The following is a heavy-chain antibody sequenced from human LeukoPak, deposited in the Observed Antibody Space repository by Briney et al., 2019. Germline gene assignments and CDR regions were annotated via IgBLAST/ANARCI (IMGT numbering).Heavy chain of an antibody. CDR2: ISYDGSNK. CDR1: GFTFSSYA. CDR3: ARDRIQAVGITIFGVAPNWFDP. D-gene: IGHD3-3*01. V-gene: IGHV3-30*04. J-gene: IGHJ5*02. Sequence: GGSLRLSCAASGFTFSSYAMHWVRQAPGKGLEWVAVISYDGSNKYYADSVKGRFTISRDNSKNTLYLQMNSLRAEDTAVYYCARDRIQAVGITIFGVAPNWFDPWGQGTLVTVSS.